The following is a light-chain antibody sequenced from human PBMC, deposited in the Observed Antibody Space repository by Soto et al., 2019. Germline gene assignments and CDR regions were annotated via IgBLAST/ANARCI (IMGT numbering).Light chain of an antibody. Sequence: QSVLTQPPSASGSPGQSVTISCTGTSSDVGGYNYISWYQQHPGKAHNLMISEVNKRPSGVPDRFSGSKSGNTASLTVSGVQAEDESDDYCSAYAGGPYVFGTGTKLTVL. CDR2: EVN. CDR3: SAYAGGPYV. CDR1: SSDVGGYNY. V-gene: IGLV2-8*01. J-gene: IGLJ1*01.